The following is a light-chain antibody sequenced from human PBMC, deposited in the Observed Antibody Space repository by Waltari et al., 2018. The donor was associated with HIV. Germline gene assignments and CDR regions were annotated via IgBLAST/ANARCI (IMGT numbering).Light chain of an antibody. J-gene: IGLJ2*01. Sequence: QSALTQPASVSGSPGQSITISCTGTSSDVGYNYVSWFQQHPGKVPKLIIYDIVKRPSGVSNRFSVSKSGNTASLTISVLQAEDEADYYCCSYAGSSTLIFGGGTKLTVL. CDR3: CSYAGSSTLI. CDR1: SSDVGYNY. CDR2: DIV. V-gene: IGLV2-23*02.